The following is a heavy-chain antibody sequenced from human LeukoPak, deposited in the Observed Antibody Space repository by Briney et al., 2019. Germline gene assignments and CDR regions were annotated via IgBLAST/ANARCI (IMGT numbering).Heavy chain of an antibody. J-gene: IGHJ4*02. V-gene: IGHV3-7*01. Sequence: GGSLRLSCAASGFTFSSYWMSWVRQAPGKGLEWVANIKQDGSEKYYVDSVKGRVTISRDNAKNSLYLQMNSLRAEDTAVYYCAREGHYDILTGFSYYFDYWGQGTLVTVSS. CDR1: GFTFSSYW. CDR3: AREGHYDILTGFSYYFDY. CDR2: IKQDGSEK. D-gene: IGHD3-9*01.